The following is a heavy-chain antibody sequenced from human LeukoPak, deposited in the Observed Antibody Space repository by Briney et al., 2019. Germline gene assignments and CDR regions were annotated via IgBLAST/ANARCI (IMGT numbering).Heavy chain of an antibody. CDR2: IYHSGSS. CDR3: ATYYYGSGSRLANMGAFDI. V-gene: IGHV4-30-2*01. Sequence: PSQTLSLTCTVSGGSISSGGYYWSWIRQHPGKGLEWIGYIYHSGSSYYNPSLKSRVTISVDRSKNQFSLKLSSVTAADTAVYYCATYYYGSGSRLANMGAFDIWGQGTMVTVSS. D-gene: IGHD3-10*01. J-gene: IGHJ3*02. CDR1: GGSISSGGYY.